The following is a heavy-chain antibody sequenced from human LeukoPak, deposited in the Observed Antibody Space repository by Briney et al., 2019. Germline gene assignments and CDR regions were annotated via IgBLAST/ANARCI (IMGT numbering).Heavy chain of an antibody. J-gene: IGHJ6*03. Sequence: GGSLRLSCAASGFTFSSYWMSWVRQAPGKGLEWVANIKQDGSEKYYVDSVKGRFTIPRDNAKNSLYLQMNSLRAEDTAVYYCARGVELEWLCPYYYYYYMDVWGKGTTVTVSS. D-gene: IGHD3-3*01. CDR1: GFTFSSYW. CDR2: IKQDGSEK. CDR3: ARGVELEWLCPYYYYYYMDV. V-gene: IGHV3-7*01.